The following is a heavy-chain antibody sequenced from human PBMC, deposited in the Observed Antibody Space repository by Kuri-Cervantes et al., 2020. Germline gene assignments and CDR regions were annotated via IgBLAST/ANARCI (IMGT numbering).Heavy chain of an antibody. Sequence: GESLKISCAASGFTFRRYWMSWVRQAPGKGLEWVANIKEDGSEKYYVDSVEGRFTISRDNAENSLYLQMNSLRAEDTAVYYCARAVRSYYYDSSGYGYWGQGTLVTVSS. CDR2: IKEDGSEK. CDR3: ARAVRSYYYDSSGYGY. CDR1: GFTFRRYW. D-gene: IGHD3-22*01. V-gene: IGHV3-7*01. J-gene: IGHJ4*02.